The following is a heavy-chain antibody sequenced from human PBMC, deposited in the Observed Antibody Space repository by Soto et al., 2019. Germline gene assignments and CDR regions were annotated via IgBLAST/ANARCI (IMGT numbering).Heavy chain of an antibody. V-gene: IGHV1-2*02. CDR2: LNPNTGVT. CDR3: ARAAVGGEDYYFDY. D-gene: IGHD3-10*01. J-gene: IGHJ4*02. Sequence: QVQLVQSGAEVKKPGASVMVSCKASAYTFTGYYIHWVRQAPGQGLVWMGWLNPNTGVTKYAHKFQGKVIITRDTSNSTAYKQPRSLTSDDTAIYYCARAAVGGEDYYFDYWGQGTLVTVSS. CDR1: AYTFTGYY.